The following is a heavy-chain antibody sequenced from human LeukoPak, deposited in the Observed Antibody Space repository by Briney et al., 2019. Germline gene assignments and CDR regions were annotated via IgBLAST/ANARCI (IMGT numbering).Heavy chain of an antibody. Sequence: PSETLSLTCTVSGGSISSYYWSWIRQPPGKGLEWIGYIYYSGSTNYNPSLKSRVTISVDTSKNQFSLKLSSVTAADTAVYYCARQVAQTYDYWGQGTLVTVSS. V-gene: IGHV4-59*01. J-gene: IGHJ4*02. CDR3: ARQVAQTYDY. CDR1: GGSISSYY. CDR2: IYYSGST.